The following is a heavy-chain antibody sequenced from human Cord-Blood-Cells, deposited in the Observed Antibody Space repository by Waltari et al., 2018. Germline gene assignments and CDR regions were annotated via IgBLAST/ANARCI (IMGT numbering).Heavy chain of an antibody. D-gene: IGHD3-3*01. V-gene: IGHV1-46*01. Sequence: QVQLVQSGAEVKKPGASVKVSCKASGYTFTSYYMHWVRQAPGQGLEWMGIINPSGGSTSYAQKFQGRVTMTRDTSTSTVYMELSSLRSEDTTVYYCAICFFGVGYYFDYWGQGTLVTVSS. CDR3: AICFFGVGYYFDY. CDR2: INPSGGST. CDR1: GYTFTSYY. J-gene: IGHJ4*02.